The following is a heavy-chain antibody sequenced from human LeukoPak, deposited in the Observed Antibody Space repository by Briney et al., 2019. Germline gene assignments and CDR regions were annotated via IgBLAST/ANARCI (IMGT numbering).Heavy chain of an antibody. J-gene: IGHJ4*02. V-gene: IGHV4-31*03. CDR1: GGSISSGGYY. Sequence: SETLSLTCTVSGGSISSGGYYWSWIRQHPGKGLEWIGYIYYSGSTYYNPSLKSRVTISVDTSKNQFSLKLSSVTAADTAAYYCARAPGYCSSTSCYNRYYFDYWGQGTLVTVSS. CDR2: IYYSGST. D-gene: IGHD2-2*02. CDR3: ARAPGYCSSTSCYNRYYFDY.